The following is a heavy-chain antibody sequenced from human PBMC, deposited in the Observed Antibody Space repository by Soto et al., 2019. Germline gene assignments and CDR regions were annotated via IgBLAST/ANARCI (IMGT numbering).Heavy chain of an antibody. CDR2: INNDGSRT. CDR1: GFTFSNYW. Sequence: GGSLRLSCAASGFTFSNYWIHWVRQVPGEGLVWVSSINNDGSRTWYADSVRGRIAMSRDNARNLVSLQMNSLRAEDTAVYYCGTTFEYWGQGALVTVSS. D-gene: IGHD1-26*01. V-gene: IGHV3-74*01. J-gene: IGHJ4*02. CDR3: GTTFEY.